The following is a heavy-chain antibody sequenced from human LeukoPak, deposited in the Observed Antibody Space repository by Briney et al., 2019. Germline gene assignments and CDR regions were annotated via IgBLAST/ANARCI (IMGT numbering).Heavy chain of an antibody. Sequence: KASETLSLTCTVSGGSVSSYYWSWIRRPPGRGLEWFAYLSHSGSSDSNPSLTSRVTPLVDTSKNQFSLKLTSVTAADTAVYYCARARYANAWYAFDIWGHGTMVTVSS. CDR1: GGSVSSYY. J-gene: IGHJ3*02. CDR3: ARARYANAWYAFDI. CDR2: LSHSGSS. D-gene: IGHD2-2*01. V-gene: IGHV4-59*02.